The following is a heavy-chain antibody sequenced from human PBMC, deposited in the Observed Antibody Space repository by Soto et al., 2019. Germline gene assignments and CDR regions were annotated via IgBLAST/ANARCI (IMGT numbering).Heavy chain of an antibody. J-gene: IGHJ4*01. CDR3: AKDRGWTYYFDY. D-gene: IGHD6-19*01. CDR1: GFPFRNYA. Sequence: LRLSCATSGFPFRNYAMSWVRQTPGKGLEWVSAIDGSGDSTYYADSVKGRFTISRDNSGNTLYLQMDSLRAEDTAVYFCAKDRGWTYYFDYWGHVALFPVSS. CDR2: IDGSGDST. V-gene: IGHV3-23*01.